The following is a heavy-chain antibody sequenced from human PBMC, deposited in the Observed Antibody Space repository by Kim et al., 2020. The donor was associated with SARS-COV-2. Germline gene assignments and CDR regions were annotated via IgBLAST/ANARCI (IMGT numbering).Heavy chain of an antibody. V-gene: IGHV4-39*07. CDR1: GGSVSGGGPTY. CDR2: IRYGWST. CDR3: AREDQDLTNDGFDI. J-gene: IGHJ3*02. D-gene: IGHD2-2*01. Sequence: SETLSLTCNVVGGSVSGGGPTYWGWIRQPPGKGLEWIGSIRYGWSTTYRPSLRSRVTISLDTSKNQVSLKIHSVTAADTAVYYCAREDQDLTNDGFDIWGQGTAVTVSS.